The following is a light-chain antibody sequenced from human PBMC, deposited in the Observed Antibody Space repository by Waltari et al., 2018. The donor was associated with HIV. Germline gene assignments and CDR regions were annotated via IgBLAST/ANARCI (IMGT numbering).Light chain of an antibody. CDR3: MQALQTPRT. CDR2: LGS. V-gene: IGKV2-28*01. CDR1: QSPLHSNVYNC. J-gene: IGKJ1*01. Sequence: DIVMTQSPLSLPAPPGDPASISCRPSQSPLHSNVYNCLDWYLQKPGQSPQLLIYLGSNRASGVPDRFSGSGSGTDFTLKISRVEAEDVGVYYCMQALQTPRTFGQGTKVEIK.